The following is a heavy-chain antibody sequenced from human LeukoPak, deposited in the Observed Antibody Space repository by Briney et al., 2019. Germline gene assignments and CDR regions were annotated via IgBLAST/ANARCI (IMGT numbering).Heavy chain of an antibody. CDR1: GGSINTYY. V-gene: IGHV4-59*08. CDR2: IYYSGSA. D-gene: IGHD3-9*01. CDR3: ARHYYDILTGDYWYFDL. J-gene: IGHJ2*01. Sequence: PSETLSLTCSVSGGSINTYYWSWIRQPPGKGLEWIGYIYYSGSANYIPSLKSRVTISLDTSKNQFSLKLSSVTAADTAVYYCARHYYDILTGDYWYFDLWGRGTLVTVSS.